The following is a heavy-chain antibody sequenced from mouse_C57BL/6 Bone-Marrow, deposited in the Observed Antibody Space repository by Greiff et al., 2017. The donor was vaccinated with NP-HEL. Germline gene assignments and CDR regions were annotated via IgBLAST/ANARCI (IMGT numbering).Heavy chain of an antibody. D-gene: IGHD4-1*02. Sequence: EVQLQQSGPVLVKPGASVKMSCKASGYTFTDYYMNWVKQSHGKSLEWIGVINPYNGGTSYNQKFKGKATLTVDKSSSTAYMELNSLTAEDSAVYYCARSTGTGFAYWGQGTLVTVSA. CDR1: GYTFTDYY. J-gene: IGHJ3*01. CDR3: ARSTGTGFAY. V-gene: IGHV1-19*01. CDR2: INPYNGGT.